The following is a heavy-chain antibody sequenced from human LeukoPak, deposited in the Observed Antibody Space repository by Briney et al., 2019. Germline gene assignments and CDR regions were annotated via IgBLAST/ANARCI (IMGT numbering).Heavy chain of an antibody. CDR3: ARHRFGGFYYFDY. CDR2: IYTSGST. J-gene: IGHJ4*02. V-gene: IGHV4-4*07. Sequence: PSETLSLTCTVSGGSISSYYWNWIRQPAGKGLEWIGRIYTSGSTNYNPSLKSRVTMSVDTSKNQFSLKLTSVTASDTAVYYCARHRFGGFYYFDYWGQGTLVTVSS. CDR1: GGSISSYY. D-gene: IGHD3-10*01.